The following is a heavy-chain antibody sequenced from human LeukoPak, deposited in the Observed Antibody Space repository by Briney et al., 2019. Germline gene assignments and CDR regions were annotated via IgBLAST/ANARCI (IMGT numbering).Heavy chain of an antibody. Sequence: ASVKVSCKASGYTFTGYYMHWVRQAPGQGLEWMGWINPNSGGTNYAQKFQGRVTMTRDTSISTAYMELRSLRSDDTAVYYCARDLTLEDGSSWYLGAKYYYYYYMDVWGKGTTVTVSS. J-gene: IGHJ6*03. D-gene: IGHD6-13*01. CDR2: INPNSGGT. V-gene: IGHV1-2*02. CDR1: GYTFTGYY. CDR3: ARDLTLEDGSSWYLGAKYYYYYYMDV.